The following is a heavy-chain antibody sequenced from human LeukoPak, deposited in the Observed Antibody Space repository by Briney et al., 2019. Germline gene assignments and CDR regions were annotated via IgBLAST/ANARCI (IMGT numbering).Heavy chain of an antibody. D-gene: IGHD2-2*01. Sequence: SQTLSLTCAISGDSFSSNSAAWNWIRQSPSRGLEWLGRTYYRSKWYNDYAVSVKSRITINPDTSKNQFSLQLNSVTPEDTAVYYCARDIGPYCSSTSCIYYFDYWGQGTLVTVSS. CDR1: GDSFSSNSAA. CDR2: TYYRSKWYN. V-gene: IGHV6-1*01. J-gene: IGHJ4*02. CDR3: ARDIGPYCSSTSCIYYFDY.